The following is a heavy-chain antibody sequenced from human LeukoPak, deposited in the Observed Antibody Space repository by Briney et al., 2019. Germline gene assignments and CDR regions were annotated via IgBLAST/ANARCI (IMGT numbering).Heavy chain of an antibody. V-gene: IGHV1-2*02. CDR2: INPNSGVT. CDR3: ARAHMTTVTLGDY. D-gene: IGHD4-11*01. Sequence: GASVKVSCKASGYTFTSYGISWVRQAPGQGLEWMGWINPNSGVTNYAQKFQGRVTLTRDTPISTAYMEVSRLTSDDTAVYYCARAHMTTVTLGDYWGQGTLVTVSS. CDR1: GYTFTSYG. J-gene: IGHJ4*02.